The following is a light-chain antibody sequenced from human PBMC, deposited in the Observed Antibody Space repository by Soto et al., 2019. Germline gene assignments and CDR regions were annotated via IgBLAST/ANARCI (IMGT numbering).Light chain of an antibody. Sequence: EIVLTQSPGTLSLSPGERATLSCRASQSVGSSHLAWYQQKPGQAPRPLIYGASSRATGIPDRFSGSGSGTDFTLTISRLEPEDFAVYYCQQYGSAPWTFGQGTKVDI. CDR1: QSVGSSH. CDR2: GAS. V-gene: IGKV3-20*01. CDR3: QQYGSAPWT. J-gene: IGKJ1*01.